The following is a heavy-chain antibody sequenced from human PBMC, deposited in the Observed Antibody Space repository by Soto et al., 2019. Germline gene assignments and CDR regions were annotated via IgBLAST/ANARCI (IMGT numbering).Heavy chain of an antibody. CDR1: GFTFSSYG. Sequence: GGSLRLSCAASGFTFSSYGMHWVRQAPGKGLEWVAVIWYDGSNKYYADSVKGRFTISRDNSKNTLYLQMNSLRAEDTAVYYCARGESSSWYGSQAEYFQHWGQGTLVTVSS. J-gene: IGHJ1*01. CDR3: ARGESSSWYGSQAEYFQH. D-gene: IGHD6-13*01. CDR2: IWYDGSNK. V-gene: IGHV3-33*01.